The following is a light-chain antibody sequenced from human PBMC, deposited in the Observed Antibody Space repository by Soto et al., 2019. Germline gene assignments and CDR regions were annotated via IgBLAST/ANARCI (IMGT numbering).Light chain of an antibody. J-gene: IGLJ2*01. CDR1: SSNIGAGYD. V-gene: IGLV1-40*01. CDR3: QSYDSSLNGARV. CDR2: GNI. Sequence: QSVLTQPPTVSGAPGQRVTIPCTGSSSNIGAGYDVHWYQQLPGTAPKLLIYGNINRPSGVPDRFSGSKSGTSASLAITGLQAEDEADYYCQSYDSSLNGARVFGGGTKLTVL.